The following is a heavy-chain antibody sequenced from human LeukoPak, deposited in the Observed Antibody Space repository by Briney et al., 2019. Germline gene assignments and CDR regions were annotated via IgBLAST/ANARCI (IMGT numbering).Heavy chain of an antibody. CDR1: GFTFSSYG. CDR2: ISGSGGST. D-gene: IGHD3-9*01. V-gene: IGHV3-23*01. J-gene: IGHJ4*02. Sequence: GGSLRLSCAASGFTFSSYGMSWVRQAPGKGLEWVSAISGSGGSTYYADSVKGRFTISRDNSKNTLYLQMNSLRAEDTAVYYCAKDLRRYFDWLSTNFDYWGQGTLVTVSS. CDR3: AKDLRRYFDWLSTNFDY.